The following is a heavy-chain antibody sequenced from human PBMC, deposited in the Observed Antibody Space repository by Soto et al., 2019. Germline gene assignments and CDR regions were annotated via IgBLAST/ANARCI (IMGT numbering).Heavy chain of an antibody. Sequence: GASVKVSCKASGYTFTSYYMHWVRQAPGQGLEWMGIINPSGGSTSYAQKFQGRVTMTRDTSTSTVYMELNSLRAEDTSVYYCARKPRDQTLFDYWGQGTLVTVSS. CDR2: INPSGGST. CDR3: ARKPRDQTLFDY. CDR1: GYTFTSYY. D-gene: IGHD2-21*02. J-gene: IGHJ4*02. V-gene: IGHV1-46*01.